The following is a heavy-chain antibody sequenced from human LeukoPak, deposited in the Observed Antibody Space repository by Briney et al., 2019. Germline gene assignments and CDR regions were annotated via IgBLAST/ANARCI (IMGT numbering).Heavy chain of an antibody. CDR2: ISTSGSTI. CDR1: GFTFSSYG. CDR3: ASWSVVVATKYFQH. V-gene: IGHV3-48*02. J-gene: IGHJ1*01. D-gene: IGHD2-15*01. Sequence: TGGSLRLSCAASGFTFSSYGMSWVRQASGKGLGWISYISTSGSTIYYADSVKGRFTISRDSAKNSLYLQMNSLRDEDMAVYYCASWSVVVATKYFQHWGQGTLVTVSS.